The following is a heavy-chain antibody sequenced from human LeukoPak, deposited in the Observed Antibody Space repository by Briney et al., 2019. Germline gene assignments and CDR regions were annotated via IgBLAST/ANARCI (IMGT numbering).Heavy chain of an antibody. V-gene: IGHV3-23*01. CDR1: GFTFSSYA. D-gene: IGHD6-19*01. CDR2: MSASGYSA. CDR3: AKSVHSSGWDTYYYYGMDV. J-gene: IGHJ6*02. Sequence: HPGGSLRLSCAASGFTFSSYAMSWVRQAPGKGLEWVSAMSASGYSAYDADSVKGRFTISRDNSKNTLYLQMNSLRADDTAVYYCAKSVHSSGWDTYYYYGMDVWGQGTTVTVSS.